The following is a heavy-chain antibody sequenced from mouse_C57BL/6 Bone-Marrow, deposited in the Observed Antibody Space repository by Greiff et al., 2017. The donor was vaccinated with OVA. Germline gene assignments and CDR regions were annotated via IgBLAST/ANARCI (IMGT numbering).Heavy chain of an antibody. D-gene: IGHD1-1*01. CDR2: IDPENGDT. CDR3: TGLYYYGRGYYAMDY. CDR1: GFNIKDDY. Sequence: VQLQQSGAELVRPGASVKLSCTASGFNIKDDYMHWVKQRPEQGLEWIGWIDPENGDTEYASKFQGKATITADTSSNTAYLQLSSLTSEDTAVYYCTGLYYYGRGYYAMDYWGQGTSGTVSS. J-gene: IGHJ4*01. V-gene: IGHV14-4*01.